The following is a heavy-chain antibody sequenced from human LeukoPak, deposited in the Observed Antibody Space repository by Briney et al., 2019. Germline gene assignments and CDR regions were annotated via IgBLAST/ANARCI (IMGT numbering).Heavy chain of an antibody. J-gene: IGHJ4*02. CDR1: GFTFDDYA. CDR2: ISWNSGRI. Sequence: GRSLRLSCAASGFTFDDYAMHWVRQAPGKGLEWVSGISWNSGRIGYADSVKGRFTISRDNAKNSLYLQMNSLRAEDTALYYCAKALAYYFDYWGQGTLVTVSS. V-gene: IGHV3-9*01. CDR3: AKALAYYFDY.